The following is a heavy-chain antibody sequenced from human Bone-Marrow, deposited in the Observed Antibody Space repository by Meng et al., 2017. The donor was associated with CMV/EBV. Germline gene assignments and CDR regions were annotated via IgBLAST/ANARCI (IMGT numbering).Heavy chain of an antibody. Sequence: GGSLRLSCAASGFTFSSCGMHWVRQAPGKGLEWVAFIRYDGSNKYYADSVKGRFTISRDNSKNTLYLQMNSLRAEDTAVYYCAKGGWLAYYDFWSGYPNFDYWGQGTLVTVSS. CDR1: GFTFSSCG. J-gene: IGHJ4*02. CDR2: IRYDGSNK. V-gene: IGHV3-30*02. CDR3: AKGGWLAYYDFWSGYPNFDY. D-gene: IGHD3-3*01.